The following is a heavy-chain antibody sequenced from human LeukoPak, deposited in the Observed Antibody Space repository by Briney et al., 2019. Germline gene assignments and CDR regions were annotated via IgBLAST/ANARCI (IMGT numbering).Heavy chain of an antibody. J-gene: IGHJ4*02. CDR1: GGSISNYY. Sequence: SETLSLTCTVSGGSISNYYWNWVRQPPGKGLEWIGYIYYTGSTDHNPSLKSRVTISMDTPKNLFSLRLSSVTAADTAVYYCAIDPEGYLTKFDYWGQGTLVTVSS. CDR3: AIDPEGYLTKFDY. V-gene: IGHV4-59*01. CDR2: IYYTGST. D-gene: IGHD5-18*01.